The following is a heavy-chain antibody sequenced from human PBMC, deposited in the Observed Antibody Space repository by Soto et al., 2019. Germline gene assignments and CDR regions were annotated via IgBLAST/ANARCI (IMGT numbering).Heavy chain of an antibody. J-gene: IGHJ4*01. Sequence: QVQLQESGPGLLKPSETLSLTCTVSGGSIRNYYWSWIRQPAGKGLEWIGRIYSTGSTNYNPSLQSRVNMSVDTSKNQLSLNLSSVTAAETAVYYCARIPPIGTSDYWGHGTLVTVSS. CDR1: GGSIRNYY. CDR3: ARIPPIGTSDY. CDR2: IYSTGST. V-gene: IGHV4-4*07. D-gene: IGHD1-26*01.